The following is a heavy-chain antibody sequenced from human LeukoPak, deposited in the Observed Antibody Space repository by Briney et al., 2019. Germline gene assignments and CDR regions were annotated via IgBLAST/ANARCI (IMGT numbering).Heavy chain of an antibody. D-gene: IGHD3-22*01. V-gene: IGHV4-61*08. J-gene: IGHJ5*02. CDR3: ARDRAYDRSTLEWLDL. Sequence: SSETLSLTCTVSGGSISSGVYYWSWIRQPPGKGLEWIGYIYYSGSTNYNPSLKSRVTISVDTSKNQFSLKLSSVTAADTAVYYCARDRAYDRSTLEWLDLWGQGTLVTVSS. CDR1: GGSISSGVYY. CDR2: IYYSGST.